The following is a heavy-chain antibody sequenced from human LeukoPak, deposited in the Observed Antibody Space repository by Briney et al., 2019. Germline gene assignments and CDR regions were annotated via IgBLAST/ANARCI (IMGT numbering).Heavy chain of an antibody. Sequence: ASVKVSCKASGYTFTSYGISWVRQAPGQGLEWMGWISAYNGNTNYAQKLQGRVTMTTDTSTSTAYMELRSLRSDDTAMYYCASRGGYSSSSPLDYWGQGTLVTVSS. CDR2: ISAYNGNT. V-gene: IGHV1-18*01. D-gene: IGHD6-6*01. J-gene: IGHJ4*02. CDR1: GYTFTSYG. CDR3: ASRGGYSSSSPLDY.